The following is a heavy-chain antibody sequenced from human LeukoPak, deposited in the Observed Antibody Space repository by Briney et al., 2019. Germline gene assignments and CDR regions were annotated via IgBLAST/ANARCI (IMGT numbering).Heavy chain of an antibody. J-gene: IGHJ4*02. D-gene: IGHD3-3*01. Sequence: SETLSLTCTVSGYSISSGYYWGWIRQPPGKGLEWIGSIYHSGSTYYNPSLKSRVTISVDTSKNQFSLKLSSVTAADTAVYYCAGTLRFLEWFPYYWGQGTLVTVSS. CDR3: AGTLRFLEWFPYY. V-gene: IGHV4-38-2*02. CDR1: GYSISSGYY. CDR2: IYHSGST.